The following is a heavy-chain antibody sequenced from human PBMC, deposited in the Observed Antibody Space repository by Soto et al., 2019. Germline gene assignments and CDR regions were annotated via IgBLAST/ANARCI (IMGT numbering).Heavy chain of an antibody. CDR2: IWYDGSNK. CDR1: GFKFRSYG. V-gene: IGHV3-33*01. D-gene: IGHD6-13*01. Sequence: GRLMRLSWAASGFKFRSYGMRRISQAPGKGLEWVAVIWYDGSNKYYADSVKGRFTISRDNSKNTLYLQMNSLRAEDTAVYYCARDYEIAAAGTDGMDVWGQGTTVTVSS. CDR3: ARDYEIAAAGTDGMDV. J-gene: IGHJ6*02.